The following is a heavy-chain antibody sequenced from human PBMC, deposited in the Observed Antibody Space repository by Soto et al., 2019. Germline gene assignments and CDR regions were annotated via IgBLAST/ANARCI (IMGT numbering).Heavy chain of an antibody. CDR1: GGSFSGYY. D-gene: IGHD3-10*01. CDR3: ARRSMVRGVKFDY. CDR2: INHSGST. Sequence: PSETLSLTCAVYGGSFSGYYWSWIRQPPGKGLEWIGEINHSGSTNYNPSRKSRVTISVDTSKNQFSLKLSSVTAADTAVYYCARRSMVRGVKFDYWGQGTLVTVSS. J-gene: IGHJ4*02. V-gene: IGHV4-34*01.